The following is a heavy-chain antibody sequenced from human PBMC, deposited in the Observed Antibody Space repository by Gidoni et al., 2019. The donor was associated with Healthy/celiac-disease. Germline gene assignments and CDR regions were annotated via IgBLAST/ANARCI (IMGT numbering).Heavy chain of an antibody. CDR2: IYPGDSDT. CDR1: GYSFTSYW. J-gene: IGHJ3*02. Sequence: EVQLVQSGAEVKKPGESLKSSCKGSGYSFTSYWIGWVRQMPGKGLEWRGIIYPGDSDTRYSPSFQGQVTISADKSISTAYLQWSSLKASDTAMYYCARREGTTGNRDAFDIWGQGTMVTVSS. D-gene: IGHD1-1*01. CDR3: ARREGTTGNRDAFDI. V-gene: IGHV5-51*03.